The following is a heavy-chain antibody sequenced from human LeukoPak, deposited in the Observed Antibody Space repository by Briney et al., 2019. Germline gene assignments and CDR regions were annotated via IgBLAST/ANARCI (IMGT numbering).Heavy chain of an antibody. Sequence: GGSLRLSCAASGFTFSHYGMYWVRQAPGKGLEWVAFIRYDGTNEYNAAVKGRFTVSRDNSKNTLYLQMNSLRGDDTAVYYCAKEGPDYSVAAGLEYWGQGTLVTVSS. CDR3: AKEGPDYSVAAGLEY. CDR1: GFTFSHYG. CDR2: IRYDGTNE. V-gene: IGHV3-30*02. D-gene: IGHD6-13*01. J-gene: IGHJ4*02.